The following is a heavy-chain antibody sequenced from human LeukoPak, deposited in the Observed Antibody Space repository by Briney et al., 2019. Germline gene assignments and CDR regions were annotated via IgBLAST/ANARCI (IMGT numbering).Heavy chain of an antibody. D-gene: IGHD6-19*01. CDR1: GYTFTNYD. CDR2: MNPKSGNT. CDR3: ARARNSTGWFYRGHMDIDY. Sequence: ALVRVSCKASGYTFTNYDMNWVRQATGQGLEWMGWMNPKSGNTGYAQKFQGRVTMTRNTAIRTAYMELSGLRSDDSAVYYCARARNSTGWFYRGHMDIDYWGQGTLVTVSS. V-gene: IGHV1-8*01. J-gene: IGHJ4*02.